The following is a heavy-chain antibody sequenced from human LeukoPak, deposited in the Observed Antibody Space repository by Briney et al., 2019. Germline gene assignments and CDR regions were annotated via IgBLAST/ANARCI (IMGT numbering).Heavy chain of an antibody. CDR3: AKLRWEVTHYWYFDL. CDR2: ISPSGGST. V-gene: IGHV3-23*01. CDR1: GFTFNNYA. D-gene: IGHD4-23*01. J-gene: IGHJ2*01. Sequence: GGSLRLSCAASGFTFNNYAMSWVRQVPGKGLEWVSAISPSGGSTHFADSVRGRFTISRDNSKNTVYVQMNSLRAEDTAVYYCAKLRWEVTHYWYFDLWGRGTLVTVSS.